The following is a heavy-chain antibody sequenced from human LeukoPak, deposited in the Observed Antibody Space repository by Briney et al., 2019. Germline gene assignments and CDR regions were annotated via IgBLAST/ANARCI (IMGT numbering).Heavy chain of an antibody. J-gene: IGHJ4*02. Sequence: GASVKVSCKASGGTFSSYAISWVRQAPGQGLEWMGWMNPNSGNTGYAQKFQGRVTITRNTSISTAYMELSSLRSEDTAVYYCARAMDAGYSSIFFDYWGQGTLVTVSS. CDR3: ARAMDAGYSSIFFDY. D-gene: IGHD6-13*01. V-gene: IGHV1-8*03. CDR1: GGTFSSYA. CDR2: MNPNSGNT.